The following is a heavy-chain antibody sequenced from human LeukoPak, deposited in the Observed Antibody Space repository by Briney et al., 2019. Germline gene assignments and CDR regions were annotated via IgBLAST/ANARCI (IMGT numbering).Heavy chain of an antibody. J-gene: IGHJ4*02. V-gene: IGHV4-34*01. CDR3: ARQGRLYCSSTSSYPPHLLYYFDY. CDR1: GGSFSGYY. D-gene: IGHD2-2*01. Sequence: PSETLSLTCAVYGGSFSGYYWSWIRQPPGKGLEWIGEINHSGSTNYNPSLKSRVTISVDTSKNQFSLKLSSVTAADTAVYYCARQGRLYCSSTSSYPPHLLYYFDYWGQGTLVTVSS. CDR2: INHSGST.